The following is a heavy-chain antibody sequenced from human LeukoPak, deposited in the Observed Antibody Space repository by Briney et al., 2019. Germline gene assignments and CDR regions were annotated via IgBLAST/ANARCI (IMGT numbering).Heavy chain of an antibody. D-gene: IGHD4-17*01. J-gene: IGHJ4*02. CDR3: ARDFTVTTSNY. CDR1: GFTFSSYS. Sequence: GGSLRLSCAASGFTFSSYSMNWVRQAPGKGLEWVSYISSRSSTIYYADSVRGRFTVSRDNAKNSLYLQMNSLRAEDTAVYYCARDFTVTTSNYWGQGTLVTVSS. CDR2: ISSRSSTI. V-gene: IGHV3-48*01.